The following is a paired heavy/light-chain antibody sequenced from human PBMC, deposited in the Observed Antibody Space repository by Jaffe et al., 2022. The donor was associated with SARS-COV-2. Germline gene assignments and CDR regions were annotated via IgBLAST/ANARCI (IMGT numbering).Light chain of an antibody. V-gene: IGKV3-20*01. CDR2: AAS. Sequence: EIVLTQSPGTLSLSPGEGATLSCRASQTVSSLYLAWYQQKPGQAPRLLIYAASSRATGIPDRFSGSGSGTDFTLTISRLEPEDFAVYYCHQYGSTPPITFGGGTKVEIK. CDR1: QTVSSLY. CDR3: HQYGSTPPIT. J-gene: IGKJ4*01.
Heavy chain of an antibody. CDR2: ISPKSGAT. CDR1: GYRFIDYY. D-gene: IGHD4-17*01. V-gene: IGHV1-2*02. J-gene: IGHJ5*02. Sequence: QVQLEQSGAEVKKPGASVKVSCKTSGYRFIDYYIHWVRQAPGQGFEWMAWISPKSGATSSAQNFQGRITMTRDTSLNTTYMELSRLTSDDTAMYYCVREDITVTPPTSTFDPWGQGTLVTVSP. CDR3: VREDITVTPPTSTFDP.